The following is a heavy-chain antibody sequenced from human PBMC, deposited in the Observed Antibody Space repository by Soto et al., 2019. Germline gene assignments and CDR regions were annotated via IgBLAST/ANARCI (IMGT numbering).Heavy chain of an antibody. CDR3: ARESGYCTSFGCSAGYYYYYMDV. CDR1: GYTFTSYT. V-gene: IGHV1-3*01. D-gene: IGHD2-2*03. Sequence: QVQLVQSGAEVKKPGASVKVSCKTDGYTFTSYTLHWVRQAPGQRLEWMGWINAGNGNTKYSQNLQGRVTVTRDTSARTAYMELSSLTSEDTAIYYCARESGYCTSFGCSAGYYYYYMDVWGKGTTVIVSS. CDR2: INAGNGNT. J-gene: IGHJ6*03.